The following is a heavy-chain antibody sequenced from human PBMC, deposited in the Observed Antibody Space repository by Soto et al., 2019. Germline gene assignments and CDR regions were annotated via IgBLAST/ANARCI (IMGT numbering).Heavy chain of an antibody. CDR1: GGSVSSGSYY. CDR3: ARDVRYSYGYYAY. V-gene: IGHV4-61*01. Sequence: SQTLSLTCTVSGGSVSSGSYYWSWIRQPPGKGLEWIGYIYYSGSTNYNPSLKSRVTISVDTSKNQFSLKLSSVTAADTAVHYCARDVRYSYGYYAYSGQGTTVTLSS. J-gene: IGHJ1*01. CDR2: IYYSGST. D-gene: IGHD5-18*01.